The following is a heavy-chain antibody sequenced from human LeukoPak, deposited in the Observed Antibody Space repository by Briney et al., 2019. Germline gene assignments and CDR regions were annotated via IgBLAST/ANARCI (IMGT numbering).Heavy chain of an antibody. Sequence: ASVKVSCKASGYTFTTYYIHWVRQAPGRGLEWMGMIYPRDGSTSYALKFQGRVTVTRDTSTSTVHMELSGLRSEDTAVYYCARDQEGFDYWGQGTLVTVSS. CDR3: ARDQEGFDY. CDR1: GYTFTTYY. V-gene: IGHV1-46*01. CDR2: IYPRDGST. J-gene: IGHJ4*02.